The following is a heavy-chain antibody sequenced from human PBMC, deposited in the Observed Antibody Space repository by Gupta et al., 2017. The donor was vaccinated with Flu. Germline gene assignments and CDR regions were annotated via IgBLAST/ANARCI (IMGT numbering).Heavy chain of an antibody. D-gene: IGHD2-21*02. CDR2: RYQSGNT. V-gene: IGHV4-31*02. CDR3: ATVRDSRGFFT. J-gene: IGHJ5*02. Sequence: SWIRQNPGKNREGIGSRYQSGNTHYNPSLKSRVTMSVDTSKNQLSLKLRSVTAADTAVYYCATVRDSRGFFTWGQGALVAVSS.